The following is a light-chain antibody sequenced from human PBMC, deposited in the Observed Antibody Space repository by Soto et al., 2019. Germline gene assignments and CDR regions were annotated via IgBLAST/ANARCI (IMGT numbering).Light chain of an antibody. Sequence: QSVLTQPPSVSGAPGQRVSISCTGTSSNIGAGYDVHWYQHLPGTAPKLLIFGDINRPSGVPDRFSGSKSGTSASLAITGLQAEDEADYYCQSYDSSLRISVFGGGTKLTAL. CDR1: SSNIGAGYD. CDR2: GDI. J-gene: IGLJ2*01. V-gene: IGLV1-40*01. CDR3: QSYDSSLRISV.